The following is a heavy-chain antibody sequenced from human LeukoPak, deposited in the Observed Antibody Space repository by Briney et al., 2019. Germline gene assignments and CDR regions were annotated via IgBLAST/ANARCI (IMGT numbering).Heavy chain of an antibody. CDR2: ISGSGGST. CDR3: AKVYSSSASCYKAQVDY. J-gene: IGHJ4*02. Sequence: GGSLRLSCAASGFTFSSYTMSWVRQAPGKGLEWVSAISGSGGSTYYAESVKGRFTISRDNSKNTLYLQVNSLRAEDTAVYYCAKVYSSSASCYKAQVDYWGQGTLVTVSS. CDR1: GFTFSSYT. D-gene: IGHD2-2*02. V-gene: IGHV3-23*01.